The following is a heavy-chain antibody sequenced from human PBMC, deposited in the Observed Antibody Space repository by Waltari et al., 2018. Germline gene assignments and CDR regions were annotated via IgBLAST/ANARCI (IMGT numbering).Heavy chain of an antibody. Sequence: QVQLVQSGAEVKKPGASVKVSCKASGYTFTSYYMHWVRQAPGQGLEWMGIINPSGGSTSYAQKFQGRVTMTRDTSTSTVYMELSSLRSEDTAVYYCARPLREVIYYDSSGYYADAFDIWGQGTMVTVSS. CDR1: GYTFTSYY. CDR3: ARPLREVIYYDSSGYYADAFDI. D-gene: IGHD3-22*01. CDR2: INPSGGST. J-gene: IGHJ3*02. V-gene: IGHV1-46*01.